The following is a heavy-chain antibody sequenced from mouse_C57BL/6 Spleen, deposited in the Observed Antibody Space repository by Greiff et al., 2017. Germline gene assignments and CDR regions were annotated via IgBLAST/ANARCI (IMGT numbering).Heavy chain of an antibody. CDR2: INPNYGTT. CDR1: GYSFTDYN. CDR3: ARKGAYYSKEDAMGD. D-gene: IGHD2-5*01. J-gene: IGHJ4*01. V-gene: IGHV1-39*01. Sequence: EVKLVESGPELVKPGASVKISCKASGYSFTDYNMNWVKQSNGKSLEWIGVINPNYGTTSYNQKFKGKATLTVDQSSSTAYMQLNSLTSEDSAVYYCARKGAYYSKEDAMGDWGQATSVTVSS.